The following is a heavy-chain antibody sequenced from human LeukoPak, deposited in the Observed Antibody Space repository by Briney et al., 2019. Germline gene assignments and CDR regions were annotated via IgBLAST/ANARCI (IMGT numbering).Heavy chain of an antibody. J-gene: IGHJ4*02. V-gene: IGHV3-21*01. Sequence: GGSLRLSCAASGFTFSTYSLNWLRQAPGKGLEWVSSISCSSSDIYYADSVKGGFTISRDNAKNSLSLQMNSLRDEHTAVYYCARAVSKWLSIPSDDYWGQGTLVTVSS. CDR2: ISCSSSDI. CDR1: GFTFSTYS. CDR3: ARAVSKWLSIPSDDY. D-gene: IGHD6-19*01.